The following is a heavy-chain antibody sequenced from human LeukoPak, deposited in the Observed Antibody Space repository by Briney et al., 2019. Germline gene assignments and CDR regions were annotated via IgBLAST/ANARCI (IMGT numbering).Heavy chain of an antibody. D-gene: IGHD6-13*01. Sequence: SETLSLTCTVSGGSISSYYWSWIRQPAGKGLEWIGRIYTSGSTNYNPSLKSRVTISVDKSKNQFSLKLSSVTAADTAVYYCARLSMYSSSWYAQYFDYWGQGTLVTVSS. V-gene: IGHV4-4*07. CDR1: GGSISSYY. CDR3: ARLSMYSSSWYAQYFDY. CDR2: IYTSGST. J-gene: IGHJ4*02.